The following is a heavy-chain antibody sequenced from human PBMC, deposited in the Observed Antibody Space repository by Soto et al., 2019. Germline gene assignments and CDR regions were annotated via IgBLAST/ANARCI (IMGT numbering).Heavy chain of an antibody. Sequence: QITLKESGPTLVKPTQTLTLACTVSGFSLTSRPIGVGWIRQPPGKALEWLVFIYWDDDKRYSPSLKNRLTITKDSSRNHVDHPMANMEPMDTAKYYDAHRLSGYNWNGGYFAYWGQGALVTVSS. V-gene: IGHV2-5*02. CDR1: GFSLTSRPIG. CDR2: IYWDDDK. J-gene: IGHJ4*02. D-gene: IGHD1-1*01. CDR3: AHRLSGYNWNGGYFAY.